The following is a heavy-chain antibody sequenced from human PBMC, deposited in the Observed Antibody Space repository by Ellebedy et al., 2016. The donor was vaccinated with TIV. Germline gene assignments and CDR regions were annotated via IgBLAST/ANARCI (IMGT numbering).Heavy chain of an antibody. Sequence: PGGSLRLSCAASGFVFTLYAMTWVRQAPGKGLEWLATARESGLSTFYADSVTGRLTIFRDNSMNTVFLQMTSMRAEDTALYYCAKEAVRGRTWGAFDLWGQGTMVTVSS. V-gene: IGHV3-23*01. CDR2: ARESGLST. CDR3: AKEAVRGRTWGAFDL. J-gene: IGHJ3*01. D-gene: IGHD3-10*02. CDR1: GFVFTLYA.